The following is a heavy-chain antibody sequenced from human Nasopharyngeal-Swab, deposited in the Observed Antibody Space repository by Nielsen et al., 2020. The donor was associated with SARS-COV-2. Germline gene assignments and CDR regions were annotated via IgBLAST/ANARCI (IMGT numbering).Heavy chain of an antibody. V-gene: IGHV3-9*01. CDR1: GLTFDDNA. CDR3: VRDTNRFVYGNGAAFDH. Sequence: SLKISCVASGLTFDDNAIHWVRQSPGKGLEWVSGISSDTERIGYLDSVAGRFTIPRDSAKNTVHLQMTNLTLEDTALYYCVRDTNRFVYGNGAAFDHWGQGTQVTVSS. J-gene: IGHJ4*02. CDR2: ISSDTERI. D-gene: IGHD2-8*01.